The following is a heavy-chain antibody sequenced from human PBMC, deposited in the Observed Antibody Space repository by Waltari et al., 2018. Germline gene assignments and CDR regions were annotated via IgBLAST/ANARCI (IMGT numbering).Heavy chain of an antibody. Sequence: QVNLVESGGGVVQPGGSLRLSCTTFGFTFSNFGMHWVGQAPGKGVGWVALIWFEGSDKFYADSGRGRFTISRDNSARTLYLDMDSLRLDDTAMYYCAKDAFGNTYLDFWGQGTLVTVSS. D-gene: IGHD2-2*02. CDR2: IWFEGSDK. J-gene: IGHJ4*02. CDR3: AKDAFGNTYLDF. V-gene: IGHV3-30*02. CDR1: GFTFSNFG.